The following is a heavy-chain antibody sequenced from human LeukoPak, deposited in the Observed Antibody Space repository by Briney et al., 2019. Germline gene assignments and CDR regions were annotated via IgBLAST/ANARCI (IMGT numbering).Heavy chain of an antibody. V-gene: IGHV4-38-2*02. J-gene: IGHJ4*02. D-gene: IGHD3-10*01. Sequence: SETLSLTCTVSGYSISSGYYWGWIRQPPGKGLEWIGSIYHSGSTYYNPSLKSRVTISVDTSKNQFSLKLSSVTAADTAVYYCARSRWYGDQPGAYFDYWGQGTLVTVSS. CDR3: ARSRWYGDQPGAYFDY. CDR2: IYHSGST. CDR1: GYSISSGYY.